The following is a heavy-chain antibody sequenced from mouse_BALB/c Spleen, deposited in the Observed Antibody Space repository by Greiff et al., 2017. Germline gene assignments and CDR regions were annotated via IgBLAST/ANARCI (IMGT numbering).Heavy chain of an antibody. D-gene: IGHD2-4*01. CDR2: IDPADSEN. J-gene: IGHJ2*01. CDR1: GYSFTSYW. Sequence: VQVVESGPQLVRPGASVKISCKASGYSFTSYWMHWVKQRPGQGLEWIGMIDPADSENWLNQKLKDKAMLTVDKSSSTAYKQLSSPTSEDSAVYYCAMSTTWYYWGQGTTLTVSS. V-gene: IGHV1S126*01. CDR3: AMSTTWYY.